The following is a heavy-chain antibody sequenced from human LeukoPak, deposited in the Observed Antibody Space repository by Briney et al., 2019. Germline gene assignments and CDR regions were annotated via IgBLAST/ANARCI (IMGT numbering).Heavy chain of an antibody. CDR1: GGSISSYY. V-gene: IGHV4-59*08. Sequence: SETLSLTCTVSGGSISSYYWSWIRQPPGKGLEWIGYIYYSGNTNYNPSLKSRVTISVDTSKNQFSLKLSSVTAADTAVYYCASYDSSCASGYWGQGTLVTVSS. CDR2: IYYSGNT. J-gene: IGHJ4*02. CDR3: ASYDSSCASGY. D-gene: IGHD3-22*01.